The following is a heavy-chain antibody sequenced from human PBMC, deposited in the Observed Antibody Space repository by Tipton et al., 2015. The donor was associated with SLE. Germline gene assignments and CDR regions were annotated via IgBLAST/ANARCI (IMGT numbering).Heavy chain of an antibody. J-gene: IGHJ6*02. Sequence: TLSLTCTVSGGSISSYYWSWIRQPPGKGLEWIGEINHSGSTNYNPSLKSRVTISVDTSKNQFSLKLSSVTAADTAVYYCARAAMANYGMDVWGQGTTVTVSS. CDR1: GGSISSYY. CDR3: ARAAMANYGMDV. V-gene: IGHV4-34*01. CDR2: INHSGST. D-gene: IGHD5-18*01.